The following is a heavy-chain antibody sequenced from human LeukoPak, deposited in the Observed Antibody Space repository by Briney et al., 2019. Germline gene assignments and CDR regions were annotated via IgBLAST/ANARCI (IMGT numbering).Heavy chain of an antibody. V-gene: IGHV3-20*04. CDR1: GFTFDDYG. Sequence: GGSLRLSCAASGFTFDDYGMSWVRQAPGKGLEWVSGINWNGGGTGYADSVKGRFTISRDNAKNSLYLQMNSLRAEDTAVYYCAREWNYDSSGTFDYWGQGTLVTVSS. CDR3: AREWNYDSSGTFDY. J-gene: IGHJ4*02. CDR2: INWNGGGT. D-gene: IGHD3-22*01.